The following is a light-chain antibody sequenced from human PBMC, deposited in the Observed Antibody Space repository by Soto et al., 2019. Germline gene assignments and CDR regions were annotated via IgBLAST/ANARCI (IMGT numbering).Light chain of an antibody. V-gene: IGKV3-20*01. CDR2: GAS. CDR1: QSVSYY. J-gene: IGKJ5*01. Sequence: IVLTQSPGTLSLSPGERVTLSCRASQSVSYYLAWYQHKPGQAPRLLISGASSRATGIPDRFSGSGSGTDFTLTISRLEPEDFALYYCQQYGGSPITFGQGTRLEIK. CDR3: QQYGGSPIT.